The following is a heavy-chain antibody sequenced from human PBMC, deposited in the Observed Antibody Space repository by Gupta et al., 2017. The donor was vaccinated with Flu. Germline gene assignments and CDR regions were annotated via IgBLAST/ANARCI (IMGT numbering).Heavy chain of an antibody. CDR2: ISYDGSNK. Sequence: LEWVAVISYDGSNKYYADSVKGRFTISRDNSKNTLYLQMNSLRAEDTAVYYCAKSDYSSSSVPHDYWGQGTLVTVSP. D-gene: IGHD6-6*01. CDR3: AKSDYSSSSVPHDY. V-gene: IGHV3-30*18. J-gene: IGHJ4*02.